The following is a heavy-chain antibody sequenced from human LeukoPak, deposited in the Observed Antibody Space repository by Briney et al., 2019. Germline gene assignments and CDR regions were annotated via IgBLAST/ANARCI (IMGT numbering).Heavy chain of an antibody. CDR2: IYYSGST. CDR1: GGSISSYY. CDR3: ARDSRYYDFWSGYYSKACYYGMDV. D-gene: IGHD3-3*01. V-gene: IGHV4-59*01. J-gene: IGHJ6*02. Sequence: SETLSLTCTVSGGSISSYYWSWIRQPPGKGLEWIGYIYYSGSTNYNPSLKSRVTISVDTSKNQFSLKLSSVTAADTAVYYCARDSRYYDFWSGYYSKACYYGMDVWGQGTTVTVSS.